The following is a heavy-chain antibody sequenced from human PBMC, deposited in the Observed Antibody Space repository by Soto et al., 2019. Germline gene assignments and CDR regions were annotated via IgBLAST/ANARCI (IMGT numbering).Heavy chain of an antibody. CDR2: IWYDGSNK. Sequence: QVQLVESGGGVVQPGRSLRLSCAASGFTFSSYGMHWVRQAPGTGLEWVAVIWYDGSNKYYADSVKGRFTISRDNSKNTLYLQMNSLRVEDTAVYYCSRSYTPLALDYWGRGTLVTVSS. V-gene: IGHV3-33*01. D-gene: IGHD5-18*01. CDR3: SRSYTPLALDY. J-gene: IGHJ4*02. CDR1: GFTFSSYG.